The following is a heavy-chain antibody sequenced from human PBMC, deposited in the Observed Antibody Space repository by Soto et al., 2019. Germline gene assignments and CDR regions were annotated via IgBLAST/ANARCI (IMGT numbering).Heavy chain of an antibody. J-gene: IGHJ3*02. Sequence: QVQLVESGGGLVKPGGSLRLSCAASGFTFSDYFMIWVRQAPGKGLEWVSDISSASSHTNYADSVRGRFTISRDNAKKSLYLQMNSLRGEDTAVYYCARPRGLGSDAFEIWGQGTMVTVSS. V-gene: IGHV3-11*06. CDR2: ISSASSHT. CDR1: GFTFSDYF. CDR3: ARPRGLGSDAFEI. D-gene: IGHD3-10*01.